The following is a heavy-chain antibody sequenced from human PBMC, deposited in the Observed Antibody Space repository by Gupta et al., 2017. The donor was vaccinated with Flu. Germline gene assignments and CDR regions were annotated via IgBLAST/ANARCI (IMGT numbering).Heavy chain of an antibody. CDR3: ARDHRGVGATPGEFDY. CDR2: ISSSSSTI. CDR1: GFTFSSYS. Sequence: EVQLVESGGGLVQPGGSLRLSCAASGFTFSSYSMNWVRQAPGKGLEWVSYISSSSSTIYYADSVKGRFTISRDNAKNSLYLQMNSLRDEDTAVYYCARDHRGVGATPGEFDYWGQGTLVIVSS. J-gene: IGHJ4*02. V-gene: IGHV3-48*02. D-gene: IGHD1-26*01.